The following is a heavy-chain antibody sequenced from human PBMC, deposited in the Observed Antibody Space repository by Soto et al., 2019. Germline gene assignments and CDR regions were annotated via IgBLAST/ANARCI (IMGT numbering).Heavy chain of an antibody. CDR1: GFTFSSYA. D-gene: IGHD6-19*01. Sequence: GGSLRLSCAASGFTFSSYAMSWVRQAPGKGLEWVSAISGSGGSTYYADSVKGRFTISRDNSKNTLYLQMNSLRAEDTAVYYCAKDRPYGPHARLVRDAFDIWGQGTMVTVSS. CDR3: AKDRPYGPHARLVRDAFDI. V-gene: IGHV3-23*01. J-gene: IGHJ3*02. CDR2: ISGSGGST.